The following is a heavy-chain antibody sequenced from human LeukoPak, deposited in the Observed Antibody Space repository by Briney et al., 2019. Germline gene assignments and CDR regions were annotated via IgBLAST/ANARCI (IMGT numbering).Heavy chain of an antibody. CDR2: IRYDGSDK. V-gene: IGHV3-30*02. D-gene: IGHD1-1*01. CDR3: ANWNDY. Sequence: GGSLRLSCAASGFTFSNYGMHWVRQAPGKGLEWVTFIRYDGSDKYYADSVKGRFTVSRDNSKNTLFLQMTSLRAEDTAVYYCANWNDYWGQGTLVIVSS. CDR1: GFTFSNYG. J-gene: IGHJ4*02.